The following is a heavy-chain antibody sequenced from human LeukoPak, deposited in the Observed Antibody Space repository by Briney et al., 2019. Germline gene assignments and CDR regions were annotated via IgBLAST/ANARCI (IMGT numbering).Heavy chain of an antibody. J-gene: IGHJ6*04. Sequence: KASETLSLTCTVSGGSISSGGYYWSWIRQPPGKGLEWIGYIYHSGSTYYNPSLKSRVTISVDRSKNQFSLKLSSVTAADTAVYYCASRPRSAQGVWGKGTTVTVSS. V-gene: IGHV4-30-2*01. CDR1: GGSISSGGYY. CDR2: IYHSGST. CDR3: ASRPRSAQGV.